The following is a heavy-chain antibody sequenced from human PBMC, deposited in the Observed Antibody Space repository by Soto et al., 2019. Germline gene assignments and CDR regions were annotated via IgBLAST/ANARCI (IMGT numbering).Heavy chain of an antibody. V-gene: IGHV1-69*02. D-gene: IGHD3-16*01. CDR2: IIPILGIA. J-gene: IGHJ4*02. Sequence: GASVKVSCKASGGTFSSYTISWVRQAPGQGLEWMGRIIPILGIANYAQKFQGRVTITADKSTSTAYMELSSLRSEDTAVYYCARGSIMITFGGAPPIEKKFDYWGQGTLVPVSS. CDR1: GGTFSSYT. CDR3: ARGSIMITFGGAPPIEKKFDY.